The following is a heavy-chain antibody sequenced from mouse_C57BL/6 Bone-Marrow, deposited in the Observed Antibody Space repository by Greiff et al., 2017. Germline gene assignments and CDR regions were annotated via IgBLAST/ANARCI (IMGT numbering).Heavy chain of an antibody. CDR1: GYTFTSYW. V-gene: IGHV1-55*01. J-gene: IGHJ2*01. D-gene: IGHD5-5*01. CDR2: IYPGSGST. Sequence: QVQLQQPGAELVKPGASVKMSCKASGYTFTSYWITWVKQRPGQGLEWIGDIYPGSGSTNYNEKFKSKATLTVDKSSSTAYMQLSSLTSEDSAVYYCARCYLFDYWGQGTTLTVSS. CDR3: ARCYLFDY.